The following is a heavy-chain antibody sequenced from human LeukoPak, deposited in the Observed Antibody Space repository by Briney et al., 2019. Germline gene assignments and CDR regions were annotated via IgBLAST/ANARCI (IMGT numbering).Heavy chain of an antibody. V-gene: IGHV4-30-2*01. J-gene: IGHJ4*02. Sequence: YTMSWIRQPPGKGLEWIGYIFQSGSTYYNPSLQSRITISIDTSENQFSLRLSSVTAADTAMYYCARAGDYVWGSYRLHGYFDYWGQGTLVTVSS. CDR2: IFQSGST. CDR1: YT. CDR3: ARAGDYVWGSYRLHGYFDY. D-gene: IGHD3-16*02.